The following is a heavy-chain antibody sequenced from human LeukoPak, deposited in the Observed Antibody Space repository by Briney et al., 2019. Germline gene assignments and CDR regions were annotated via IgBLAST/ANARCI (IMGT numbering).Heavy chain of an antibody. CDR2: ISSSGSTM. V-gene: IGHV3-11*01. D-gene: IGHD5-12*01. J-gene: IGHJ4*02. CDR1: GFILSDYY. Sequence: GGSLRLSCAASGFILSDYYMSWIRQAPGKGLEWVSYISSSGSTMYYKDSVKGRFTISRDNAKDSLYLQMHSMRAEDTAVYYCARDPGSGYEEHFDYWGQGTLVTVSS. CDR3: ARDPGSGYEEHFDY.